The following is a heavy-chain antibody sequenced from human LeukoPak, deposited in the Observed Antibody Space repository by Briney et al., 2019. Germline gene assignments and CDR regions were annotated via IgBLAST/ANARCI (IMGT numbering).Heavy chain of an antibody. Sequence: GGSLRLSCAASGFTVSNNYMTWVRQAPGKGLEWVAVIWYDGSNKYYADSVKGRFTISRDNSKNTLYLQMNSLRAEDTAVYYCARDSPIVGAARSFDIWGQGTMVTVSS. J-gene: IGHJ3*02. V-gene: IGHV3-33*08. D-gene: IGHD1-26*01. CDR3: ARDSPIVGAARSFDI. CDR2: IWYDGSNK. CDR1: GFTVSNNY.